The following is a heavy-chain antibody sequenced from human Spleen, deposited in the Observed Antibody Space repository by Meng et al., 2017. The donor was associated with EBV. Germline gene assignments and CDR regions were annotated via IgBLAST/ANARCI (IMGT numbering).Heavy chain of an antibody. CDR2: LIPMVGAP. Sequence: QVQFVQAGAEVKKPGSAVKGSCRTSGGTFSSDAVSWVRQAPGQGLEWMGGLIPMVGAPHYAQKFQGRVTIIADESTSTHYMELSSLRSEDTALYFCSSESGRGFTPDYWGQGTLVTVSS. J-gene: IGHJ4*02. CDR3: SSESGRGFTPDY. CDR1: GGTFSSDA. V-gene: IGHV1-69*01. D-gene: IGHD3-10*01.